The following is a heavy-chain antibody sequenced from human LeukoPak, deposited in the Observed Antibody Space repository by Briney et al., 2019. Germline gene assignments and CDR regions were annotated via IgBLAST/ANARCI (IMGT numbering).Heavy chain of an antibody. V-gene: IGHV3-48*03. CDR2: ISSRGSAI. J-gene: IGHJ3*02. D-gene: IGHD3-22*01. CDR1: GFTFSNYE. CDR3: TRGYYDSSGYSDAFDI. Sequence: GGSLRLSCAASGFTFSNYEMNWVRQAPGKGLEWVSYISSRGSAIYYADSVKGRFTISRDNAKNSLYLQMNSLRAEDTAVYYCTRGYYDSSGYSDAFDIWGQGTMVTVSS.